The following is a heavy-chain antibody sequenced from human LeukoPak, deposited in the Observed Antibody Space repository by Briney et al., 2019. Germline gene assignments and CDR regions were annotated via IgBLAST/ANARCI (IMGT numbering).Heavy chain of an antibody. CDR1: GGSISSGDYY. J-gene: IGHJ5*02. V-gene: IGHV4-30-4*01. Sequence: SETLSLTCTVSGGSISSGDYYWSWIRQPPGKGLEWIGYIYYSGSTYYNPSLKSRVTISVDTSKNQFSLKLSSVTAADTAVYYRARVVPAASNWFDPWGQGTLVTVSS. CDR2: IYYSGST. CDR3: ARVVPAASNWFDP. D-gene: IGHD2-2*01.